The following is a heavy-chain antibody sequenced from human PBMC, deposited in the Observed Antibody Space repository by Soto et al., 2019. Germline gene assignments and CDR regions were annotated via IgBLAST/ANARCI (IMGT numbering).Heavy chain of an antibody. J-gene: IGHJ3*02. CDR2: IYYSGST. CDR3: AGFTYYDILTGYRAAFVI. CDR1: GGSISSYY. D-gene: IGHD3-9*01. V-gene: IGHV4-59*01. Sequence: KPSETLSLTCTVSGGSISSYYWSWIRQPPGKGLEWIGYIYYSGSTNYNPSLKSRVTISVDTSKNQFSLKLSSVTAADTAVYYCAGFTYYDILTGYRAAFVIWGQGTMVTVSS.